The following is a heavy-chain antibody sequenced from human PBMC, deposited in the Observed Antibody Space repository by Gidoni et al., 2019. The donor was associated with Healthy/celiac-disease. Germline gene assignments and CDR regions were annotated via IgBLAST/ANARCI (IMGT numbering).Heavy chain of an antibody. CDR2: ISSSGSTI. Sequence: EVQLVESGGGLVQPGGSLRLSCAASGFTFSSYEMNWVRQAPGKGLEWVSYISSSGSTIYYADSVKGRFTISRDNAKNSLYLQMNSLRAEDTAVYYCTTHYYDSSGYYQEDYWGQGTLVTVSS. D-gene: IGHD3-22*01. CDR1: GFTFSSYE. CDR3: TTHYYDSSGYYQEDY. J-gene: IGHJ4*02. V-gene: IGHV3-48*03.